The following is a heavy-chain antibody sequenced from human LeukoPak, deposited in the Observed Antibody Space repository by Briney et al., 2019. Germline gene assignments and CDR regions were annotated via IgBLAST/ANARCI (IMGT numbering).Heavy chain of an antibody. D-gene: IGHD3-22*01. CDR1: GFTFSSYA. CDR2: ISGSGGST. CDR3: AKSKGPAMIVVVIYYFDY. Sequence: PGGSMRLSCAASGFTFSSYAMSWVRQAPGKGLEWVSAISGSGGSTYYADSVKGRFTISRDNSKNTLYLQMNSLRAEDTAVYYCAKSKGPAMIVVVIYYFDYWGQGTLVTVSS. V-gene: IGHV3-23*01. J-gene: IGHJ4*02.